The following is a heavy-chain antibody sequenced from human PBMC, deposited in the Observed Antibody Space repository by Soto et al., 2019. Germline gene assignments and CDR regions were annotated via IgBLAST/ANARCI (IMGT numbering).Heavy chain of an antibody. D-gene: IGHD6-25*01. V-gene: IGHV1-8*01. CDR2: MNPNNGNA. Sequence: ASVKVSCKASGFTFITYDFSWVRQAAGQGLEWMGWMNPNNGNAGFAQKFWGRINMTRNTSISTAYLELSSLRSDDSAVYFCARRKERSGPYYLDLWGQGTQVTVSS. CDR3: ARRKERSGPYYLDL. J-gene: IGHJ4*02. CDR1: GFTFITYD.